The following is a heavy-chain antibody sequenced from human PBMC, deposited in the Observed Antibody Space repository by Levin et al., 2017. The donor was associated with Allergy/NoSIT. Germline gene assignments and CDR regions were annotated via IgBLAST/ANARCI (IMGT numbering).Heavy chain of an antibody. CDR3: AREDGSTFDC. Sequence: SQTLSLTCTVSGGSISGGGYHWTWIRQHPEKGLEWIGYIYYSGSTFYNPSLKSRLMISVDTSKNQFSLNVSSVTAADTAVYYCAREDGSTFDCWGQGDLVTVAS. D-gene: IGHD2-2*03. CDR1: GGSISGGGYH. V-gene: IGHV4-31*03. J-gene: IGHJ4*02. CDR2: IYYSGST.